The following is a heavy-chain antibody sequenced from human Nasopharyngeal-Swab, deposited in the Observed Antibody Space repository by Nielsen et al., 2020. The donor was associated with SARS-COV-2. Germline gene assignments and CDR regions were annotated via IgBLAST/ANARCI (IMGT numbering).Heavy chain of an antibody. CDR3: VRDWSSPSKTAFDY. J-gene: IGHJ4*02. D-gene: IGHD6-6*01. CDR1: GGSLRSGDYY. CDR2: IYTNGGT. V-gene: IGHV4-61*02. Sequence: SETLSPTCDVFGGSLRSGDYYWSWIRQPAGEGLEWIGRIYTNGGTNYNPSLTSRVTLSVDMSKNQFSLKLTSVTAADTAVYYCVRDWSSPSKTAFDYWGQGILVTVSS.